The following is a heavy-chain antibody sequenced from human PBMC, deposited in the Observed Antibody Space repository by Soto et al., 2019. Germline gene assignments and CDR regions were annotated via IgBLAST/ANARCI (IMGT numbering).Heavy chain of an antibody. CDR3: ARDLGGYCSSTSGQTSRWFDP. Sequence: TLSLTCTVSGGSISSGGYYWSWIRQHPGKGLEWIGYIYYSGSTYYNPSLKSRVTISVDTSKNQFSLKLSSVTAADTAVYYCARDLGGYCSSTSGQTSRWFDPWGQGTLVTVSS. CDR2: IYYSGST. V-gene: IGHV4-31*02. CDR1: GGSISSGGYY. J-gene: IGHJ5*02. D-gene: IGHD2-2*01.